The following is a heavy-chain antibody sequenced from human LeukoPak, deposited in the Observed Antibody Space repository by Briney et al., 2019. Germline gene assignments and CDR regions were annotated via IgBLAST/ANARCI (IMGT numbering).Heavy chain of an antibody. J-gene: IGHJ6*03. V-gene: IGHV4-34*01. CDR2: INHSGST. CDR1: GGSFSGYY. D-gene: IGHD5-18*01. CDR3: ARGRRIQPYYYYYMDV. Sequence: PSETLSLTCAVYGGSFSGYYWSWIRQPPGKGLEWLGEINHSGSTNYNPSLKSRVTISVDTSKNQFSLKLSSVTAADTAVYYCARGRRIQPYYYYYMDVWGKGTTVTVSS.